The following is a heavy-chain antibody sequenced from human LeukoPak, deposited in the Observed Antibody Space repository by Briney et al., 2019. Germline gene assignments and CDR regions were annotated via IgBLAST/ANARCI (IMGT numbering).Heavy chain of an antibody. CDR2: IYTSGST. D-gene: IGHD3-10*01. CDR1: GGSISSYY. CDR3: ARAVLLWFGEFTDSNWFDP. V-gene: IGHV4-4*07. J-gene: IGHJ5*02. Sequence: SETLSLTCTVSGGSISSYYWSWIRQPAGKGLEWIGRIYTSGSTNYYPSLKSRVTMSVDTSKNQFSLKLSSVTAADTAVYYCARAVLLWFGEFTDSNWFDPWGQGTLVTVSS.